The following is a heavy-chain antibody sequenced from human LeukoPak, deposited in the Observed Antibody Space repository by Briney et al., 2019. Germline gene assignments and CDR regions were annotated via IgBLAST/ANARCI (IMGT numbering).Heavy chain of an antibody. J-gene: IGHJ4*02. CDR2: ISWNSGSI. CDR3: AKDRRYFDWLLNY. CDR1: GFTFDDYA. V-gene: IGHV3-9*01. D-gene: IGHD3-9*01. Sequence: PGGSLRLSCAASGFTFDDYAMHWVRQAPGKGLEWVSGISWNSGSIGYADSVKGRFTISRDNSKNTLYLQMNSLRAEDTAVYYCAKDRRYFDWLLNYWGQGTLVTVSS.